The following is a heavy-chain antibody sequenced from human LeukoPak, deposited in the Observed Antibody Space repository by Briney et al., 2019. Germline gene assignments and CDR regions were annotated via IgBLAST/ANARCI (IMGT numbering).Heavy chain of an antibody. J-gene: IGHJ6*03. CDR3: ARDFYDFWSGPAGYMDV. CDR1: GFTFSSYA. V-gene: IGHV3-30-3*01. Sequence: GRSLRLSCAASGFTFSSYAMHWVRQAPGKGLEWVAVISYDGSNKYYADSVKGRFTISRDNSKNTLYLQMNSLRAEDTAVYYCARDFYDFWSGPAGYMDVWGKGTTVTVSS. CDR2: ISYDGSNK. D-gene: IGHD3-3*01.